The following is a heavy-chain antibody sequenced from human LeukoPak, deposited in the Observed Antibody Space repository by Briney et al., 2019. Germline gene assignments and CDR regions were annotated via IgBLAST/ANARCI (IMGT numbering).Heavy chain of an antibody. CDR2: IYSGGST. J-gene: IGHJ4*02. V-gene: IGHV3-66*01. Sequence: GGSLRFSCAASGFTVSSNYMSWVRQAPGKGLEWVSVIYSGGSTYYADSVKGRFTISRDNSKNTLYLQMNSLRAEDTAVYYCARVRGAREGFDYWGQGTLVTVSS. CDR1: GFTVSSNY. D-gene: IGHD3-10*01. CDR3: ARVRGAREGFDY.